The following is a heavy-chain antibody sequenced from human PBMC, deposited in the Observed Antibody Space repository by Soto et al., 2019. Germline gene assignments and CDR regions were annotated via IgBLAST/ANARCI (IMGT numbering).Heavy chain of an antibody. CDR1: GGTFSSYA. CDR2: IIPIFGTA. V-gene: IGHV1-69*13. Sequence: ASAKVSCKASGGTFSSYAISWVRQAPGQGLEWMGGIIPIFGTANYAQKFQGRVTITADESTSTAYMELSSLRSEDTAVYYCATGARYSSGWFSEFDYWGQGTLVTVSS. J-gene: IGHJ4*02. D-gene: IGHD6-19*01. CDR3: ATGARYSSGWFSEFDY.